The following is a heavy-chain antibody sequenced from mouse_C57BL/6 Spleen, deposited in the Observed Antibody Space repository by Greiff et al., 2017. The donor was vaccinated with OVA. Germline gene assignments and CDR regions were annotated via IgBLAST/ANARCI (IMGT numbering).Heavy chain of an antibody. V-gene: IGHV2-9*01. J-gene: IGHJ4*01. CDR2: IWGGGST. D-gene: IGHD1-1*01. CDR3: AKHLDTTVVADAMDY. CDR1: GFSLTRYG. Sequence: QVQLQPSGPGLVAPSQSLSITCTVSGFSLTRYGVDWVRQPPGKGLECLGVIWGGGSTNYNSALMSRLSISKDNSKSQVFLKMNSLQTDVTAMYYCAKHLDTTVVADAMDYWGQGTSVTVSS.